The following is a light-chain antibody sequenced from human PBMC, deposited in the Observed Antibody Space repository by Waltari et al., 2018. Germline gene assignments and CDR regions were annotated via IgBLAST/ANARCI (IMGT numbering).Light chain of an antibody. V-gene: IGKV2-30*01. Sequence: DVVMTQSPLSLPVTLGQPASISCRSSQSLVASDGNTYFNWFQQGPGQSPRRLFYRVSKRDSGVPDRFSGSGSGTDFTLRITRVEAEDVGVYYCMQGSHWPWTFGQGTKVEIK. J-gene: IGKJ1*01. CDR1: QSLVASDGNTY. CDR3: MQGSHWPWT. CDR2: RVS.